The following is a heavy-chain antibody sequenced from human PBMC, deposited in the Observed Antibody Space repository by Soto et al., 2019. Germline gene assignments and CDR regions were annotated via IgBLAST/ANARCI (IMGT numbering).Heavy chain of an antibody. CDR2: MNPNSGNT. V-gene: IGHV1-8*01. D-gene: IGHD2-15*01. CDR1: GYTFTSYD. Sequence: ASVKVSCKASGYTFTSYDINWVRQATGQGLEWMGWMNPNSGNTGYAQKFQGRVTMTRNTSISTAYMELSSLRSEDTAVYYCARDLGYCSGGSCARDYWGQGTLVTVYS. CDR3: ARDLGYCSGGSCARDY. J-gene: IGHJ4*02.